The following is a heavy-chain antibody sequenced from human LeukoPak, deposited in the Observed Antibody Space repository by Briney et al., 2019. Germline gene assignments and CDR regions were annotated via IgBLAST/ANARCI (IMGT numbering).Heavy chain of an antibody. CDR1: GGSISGYY. CDR2: IHSSGST. V-gene: IGHV4-59*08. J-gene: IGHJ4*02. D-gene: IGHD6-6*01. CDR3: ARMYSSSSYFDY. Sequence: SETLSLTCTVSGGSISGYYYNWIRQSPGKGLEWIVFIHSSGSTTYNPSLKSRVTISVDMSKNHSSLKLTSVPAADTAVYSCARMYSSSSYFDYWGQGTLVTVSS.